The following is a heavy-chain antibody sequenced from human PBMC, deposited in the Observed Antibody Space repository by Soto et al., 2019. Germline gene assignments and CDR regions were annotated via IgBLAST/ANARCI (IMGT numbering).Heavy chain of an antibody. Sequence: EVQLVESGGGLVKPGGSLRLSCAASGFTFSNAWMNWVRQAPGKGLEWVGRIKSKTDGGTTDYAAPVKGRFTISRDDSKNTLYLQMNSLKTEDTAVYYXTTAQYYDILTGYFSGFDYWGQGTLVTVSS. J-gene: IGHJ4*02. CDR1: GFTFSNAW. CDR2: IKSKTDGGTT. D-gene: IGHD3-9*01. V-gene: IGHV3-15*07. CDR3: TTAQYYDILTGYFSGFDY.